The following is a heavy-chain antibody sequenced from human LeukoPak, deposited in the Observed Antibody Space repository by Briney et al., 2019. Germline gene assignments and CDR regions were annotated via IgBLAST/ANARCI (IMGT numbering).Heavy chain of an antibody. CDR1: GGSFSGYY. J-gene: IGHJ4*02. Sequence: SETLSLTCAVYGGSFSGYYWRWIRQPPGKGLEWIGYIYYSWSTNHNPPLKSRVTISVDTSKNQFSLKLRSVTAADTAVYYCARVTGYMIEDYFDYWGQGTLVTVSS. CDR2: IYYSWST. D-gene: IGHD3-22*01. V-gene: IGHV4-59*01. CDR3: ARVTGYMIEDYFDY.